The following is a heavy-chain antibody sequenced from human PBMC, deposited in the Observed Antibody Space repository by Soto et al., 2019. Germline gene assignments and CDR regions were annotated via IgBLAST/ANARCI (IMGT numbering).Heavy chain of an antibody. Sequence: GGSLRLSCAASGFTFSSYGMHWVRQAPGKGLEWVAVISYDGSNKYYADSVKGRFTISRDNSKSTLYLEMNSLRAEDTAVYYCAREYSSSCFDYWGQGTLVTVSS. CDR3: AREYSSSCFDY. CDR1: GFTFSSYG. CDR2: ISYDGSNK. V-gene: IGHV3-30*03. J-gene: IGHJ4*02. D-gene: IGHD6-13*01.